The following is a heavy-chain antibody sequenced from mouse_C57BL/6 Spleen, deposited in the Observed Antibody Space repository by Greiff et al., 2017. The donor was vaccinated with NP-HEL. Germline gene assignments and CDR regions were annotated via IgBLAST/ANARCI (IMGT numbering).Heavy chain of an antibody. Sequence: QVHVKQPGAELVMPGASVKLSCKASGYTFTSYWMHWVKQRPGQGLEWIGEIDPSDSYTNYNQKFKGKSTLTVDKSSSTAYMQLSSLTSEDSAVYYCARGIITTAPFAYWGQGTLVTVSA. J-gene: IGHJ3*01. CDR3: ARGIITTAPFAY. CDR2: IDPSDSYT. D-gene: IGHD1-1*01. V-gene: IGHV1-69*01. CDR1: GYTFTSYW.